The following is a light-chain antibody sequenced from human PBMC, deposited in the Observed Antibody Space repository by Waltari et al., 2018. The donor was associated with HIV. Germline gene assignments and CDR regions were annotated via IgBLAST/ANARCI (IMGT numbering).Light chain of an antibody. V-gene: IGKV3-20*01. CDR2: GAS. CDR3: QQYGTSYRT. Sequence: EIVLTQSPGILSLSPGERATLSCRASQSVSSNYLAWYQQKPGQAPRLLIFGASSRATGVPDRFSGSGSGTDFSLTISSLEPEDFAVYYCQQYGTSYRTFGQGTKVEIK. CDR1: QSVSSNY. J-gene: IGKJ1*01.